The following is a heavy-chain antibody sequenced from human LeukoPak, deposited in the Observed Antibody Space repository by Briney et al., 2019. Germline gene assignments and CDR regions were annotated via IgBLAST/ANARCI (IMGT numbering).Heavy chain of an antibody. CDR2: INHSGST. CDR1: GSTFSSYA. J-gene: IGHJ4*02. CDR3: ARRNDYGCDY. V-gene: IGHV4-34*01. Sequence: GSLRLSCAASGSTFSSYAMSWIRQPPGKGLEWIGEINHSGSTNYNPSLKSRVTISVDTSKNQFSLKLSSVTAADTAVYYCARRNDYGCDYWGQGTLVTVSS. D-gene: IGHD4-17*01.